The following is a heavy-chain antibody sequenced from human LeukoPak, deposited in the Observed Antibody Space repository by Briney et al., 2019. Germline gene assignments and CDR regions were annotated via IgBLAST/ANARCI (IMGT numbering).Heavy chain of an antibody. D-gene: IGHD2-15*01. Sequence: SVKVSCKASGGTFSSYTISWVRQAPGQGLGWMGRIIPILGIANYAQKFQGRVTITADKSTSTAYMELSSLRSEDTAVYYCARGVVAATIYYYYYGMDVWGQGTTVTVSS. CDR1: GGTFSSYT. CDR3: ARGVVAATIYYYYYGMDV. CDR2: IIPILGIA. J-gene: IGHJ6*02. V-gene: IGHV1-69*02.